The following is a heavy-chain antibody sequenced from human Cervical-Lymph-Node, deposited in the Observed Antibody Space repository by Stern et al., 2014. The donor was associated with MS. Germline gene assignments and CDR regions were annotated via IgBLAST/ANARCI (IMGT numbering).Heavy chain of an antibody. CDR3: ARKLNRGSYYDVFDI. J-gene: IGHJ3*02. D-gene: IGHD1-26*01. Sequence: QVQLQQSGPGLVKPSETLSLTCIVSGGSIRDYYWSWIRQPPGKGLEWIGYCAYSGSTNYNPSLMSRGPISVDTSQNQFSRRLISVTAADTAVYYCARKLNRGSYYDVFDIWGQGTMVTVSS. CDR2: CAYSGST. CDR1: GGSIRDYY. V-gene: IGHV4-59*12.